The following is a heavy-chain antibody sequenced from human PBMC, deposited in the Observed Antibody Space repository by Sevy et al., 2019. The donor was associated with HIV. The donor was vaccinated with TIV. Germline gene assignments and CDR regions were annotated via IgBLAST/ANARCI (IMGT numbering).Heavy chain of an antibody. CDR1: GFTFSTYS. D-gene: IGHD3-3*01. CDR3: ARGYDFWSGYYTPDWYFDL. V-gene: IGHV3-21*01. J-gene: IGHJ2*01. CDR2: ISSTSNYI. Sequence: GGSLRLSCAASGFTFSTYSMNWVRQAPGRGLEWVSSISSTSNYIYYADSVKGRFTISRDNAKNSLYLQMNSRRAEDTAVFYCARGYDFWSGYYTPDWYFDLWGRGTLVTVSS.